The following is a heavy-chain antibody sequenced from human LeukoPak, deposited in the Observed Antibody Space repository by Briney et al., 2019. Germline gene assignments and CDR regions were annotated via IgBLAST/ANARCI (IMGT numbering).Heavy chain of an antibody. V-gene: IGHV3-20*04. CDR2: LNWNGGRT. D-gene: IGHD6-19*01. Sequence: PGGSLRLSCAASGFTFDDYGMNWLRQAPGKGLEWVAHLNWNGGRTEYEDPVKGRFASSRDNAKKSLHLEMNSLRREDTAFYYCARYREQWLVPPGFVPWCEGALVVVAS. CDR1: GFTFDDYG. J-gene: IGHJ5*02. CDR3: ARYREQWLVPPGFVP.